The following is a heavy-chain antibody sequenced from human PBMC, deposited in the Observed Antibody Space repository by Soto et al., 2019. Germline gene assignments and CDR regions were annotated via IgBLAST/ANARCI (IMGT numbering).Heavy chain of an antibody. V-gene: IGHV4-59*01. CDR1: GGSIRSYY. J-gene: IGHJ5*02. CDR3: AGHNFFNWFDP. CDR2: IYYSGST. Sequence: SETLSLTCTVSGGSIRSYYCSWIRQPPGKGLEWIGYIYYSGSTNYNPSLKSRVTISVDTSKNQFSLKLSSVTAADTAVYYCAGHNFFNWFDPWGQGTLVTVSS. D-gene: IGHD1-1*01.